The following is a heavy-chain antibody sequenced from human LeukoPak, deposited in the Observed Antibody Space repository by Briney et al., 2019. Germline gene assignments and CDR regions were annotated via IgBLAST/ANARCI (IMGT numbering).Heavy chain of an antibody. CDR2: IKQDGTEK. J-gene: IGHJ4*02. CDR1: GFTFSSHW. CDR3: ARDLNVVRGVMDY. D-gene: IGHD3-10*01. Sequence: GGSLRLSCATSGFTFSSHWMSWVRQAPGKGLEWVAHIKQDGTEKNSVDSVKGRFTISKDNAKNSLYLQMNSLRAEDTAVYYCARDLNVVRGVMDYWGQGALVTVSS. V-gene: IGHV3-7*03.